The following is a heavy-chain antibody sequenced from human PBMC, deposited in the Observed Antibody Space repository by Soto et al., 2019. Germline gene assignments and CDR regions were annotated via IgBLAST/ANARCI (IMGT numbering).Heavy chain of an antibody. D-gene: IGHD6-19*01. V-gene: IGHV3-48*01. CDR1: GFTFRSYS. Sequence: EVQLVESGGGLVQPGGSLRLSCADSGFTFRSYSMNWVRQAPGQGLEWLSYVSSDSDTIYYAESVKGRFTISRDNVKNLLYLQMNSLRAEDTAVYYCARDRHSSGWSDGFDMWGQGTMVTVSS. CDR2: VSSDSDTI. J-gene: IGHJ3*02. CDR3: ARDRHSSGWSDGFDM.